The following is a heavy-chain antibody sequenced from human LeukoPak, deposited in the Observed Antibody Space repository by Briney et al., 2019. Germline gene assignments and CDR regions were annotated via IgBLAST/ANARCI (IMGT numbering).Heavy chain of an antibody. D-gene: IGHD3-10*01. CDR1: GYTFTGYY. V-gene: IGHV1-2*06. CDR2: INPNSGGT. J-gene: IGHJ4*02. CDR3: ARDLVSMVRGVMPFDY. Sequence: GASVKVSCKASGYTFTGYYMHWVRQAPGQGLEWMGRINPNSGGTNYAQKFQGRGTMTRDTSISTAYMELSRLRSDDTAVYYCARDLVSMVRGVMPFDYWGQGTLVTVSS.